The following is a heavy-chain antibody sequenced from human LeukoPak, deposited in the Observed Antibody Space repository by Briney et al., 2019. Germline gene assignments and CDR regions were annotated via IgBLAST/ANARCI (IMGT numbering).Heavy chain of an antibody. CDR2: IYPGDSDT. D-gene: IGHD6-19*01. V-gene: IGHV5-51*01. Sequence: GESLQISCKGSGYSFTSYWIGWVRQMPGKGLEWMGIIYPGDSDTRYSPSFQGQVTISADKSISTAYLQWSSLKASDTAMYYCASHSSYSSGWHDAFDIWGQGTMVTVSS. J-gene: IGHJ3*02. CDR3: ASHSSYSSGWHDAFDI. CDR1: GYSFTSYW.